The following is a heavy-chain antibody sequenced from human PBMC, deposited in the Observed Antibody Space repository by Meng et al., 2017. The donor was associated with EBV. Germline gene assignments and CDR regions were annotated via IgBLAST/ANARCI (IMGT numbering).Heavy chain of an antibody. J-gene: IGHJ4*02. V-gene: IGHV1-69*06. CDR2: IIPIFGTA. CDR1: GGPFSSYA. CDR3: ARAEIAAAGRLDY. D-gene: IGHD6-13*01. Sequence: QVQRGQSGAELKKPGASVKVPCKAPGGPFSSYAISWVRQAPGQGLEWMGGIIPIFGTANYAQKFQGRVTITADKSTSTAYMELSSLRSEDTAVYYCARAEIAAAGRLDYWGQGTLVTVSS.